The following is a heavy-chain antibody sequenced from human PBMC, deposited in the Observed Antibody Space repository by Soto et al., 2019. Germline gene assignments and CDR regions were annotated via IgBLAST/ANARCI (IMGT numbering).Heavy chain of an antibody. Sequence: EVQLVESGGRLVKPGGSLRLSCATSGFTFSNAWMSWVRQAPGKGLEWVGRIKSKSDSGTTDYFAPVHGRFTISRDDSADTLYLQMHSLQTEDTAVYYCATEVPGTLRPFDNWGQGTLVTVSS. CDR1: GFTFSNAW. J-gene: IGHJ4*02. V-gene: IGHV3-15*01. CDR3: ATEVPGTLRPFDN. CDR2: IKSKSDSGTT. D-gene: IGHD6-19*01.